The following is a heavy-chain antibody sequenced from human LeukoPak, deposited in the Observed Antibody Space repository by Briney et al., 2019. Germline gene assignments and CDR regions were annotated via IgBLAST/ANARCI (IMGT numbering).Heavy chain of an antibody. J-gene: IGHJ4*02. CDR1: GFTFSSYE. CDR2: ISSSGSTI. D-gene: IGHD1-26*01. Sequence: PGGSLRLSCAASGFTFSSYEMNWVRQAPGKGLEWVSYISSSGSTIYYADPVKGRFTISRDNAKNSLYLQMNSLRAEDTAVYYCARDSGSYTFVDYWGQGTLVTVSS. CDR3: ARDSGSYTFVDY. V-gene: IGHV3-48*03.